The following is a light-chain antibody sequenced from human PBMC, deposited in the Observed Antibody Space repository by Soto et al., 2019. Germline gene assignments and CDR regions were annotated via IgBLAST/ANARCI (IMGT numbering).Light chain of an antibody. Sequence: EIVMTPSPATLSVSPCEGATLSSSAGQNIHTNLAWYQQKPGQAPRLLIYGASSRATGIPDRFSGSGSGTDFTLTIDRLEPEDFAVYHCQHYGTTPLTFGGGTKV. V-gene: IGKV3-20*01. CDR1: QNIHTN. J-gene: IGKJ4*01. CDR3: QHYGTTPLT. CDR2: GAS.